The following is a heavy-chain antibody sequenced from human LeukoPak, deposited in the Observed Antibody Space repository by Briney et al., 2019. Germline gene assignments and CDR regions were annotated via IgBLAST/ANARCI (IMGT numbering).Heavy chain of an antibody. V-gene: IGHV4-30-2*01. CDR1: GGSISSGGYY. D-gene: IGHD3-16*01. CDR3: ARDGASHTWAPYYFGS. Sequence: PSETLSLTCTVSGGSISSGGYYWSWIRQPPGKGLEWIGYIYHSGSTYYNPSLKSRVTISVDRSKNQFSLKLSSVTAADTAVYYCARDGASHTWAPYYFGSWGQGTLVTVSS. J-gene: IGHJ4*02. CDR2: IYHSGST.